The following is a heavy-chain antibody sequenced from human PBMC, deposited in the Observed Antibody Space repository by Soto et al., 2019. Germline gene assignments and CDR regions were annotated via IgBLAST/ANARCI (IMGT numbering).Heavy chain of an antibody. CDR3: ADHYYYGSGTPYYYYGMDV. Sequence: SVKVSCKASGGTFSSYAISWVRQAPGQGLEWMGGIIPIFGTANYAQKFQGRVTITADESTSTAYMELSSLRSEDTAVYYCADHYYYGSGTPYYYYGMDVWGQGTTVTVSS. CDR1: GGTFSSYA. CDR2: IIPIFGTA. D-gene: IGHD3-10*01. V-gene: IGHV1-69*13. J-gene: IGHJ6*02.